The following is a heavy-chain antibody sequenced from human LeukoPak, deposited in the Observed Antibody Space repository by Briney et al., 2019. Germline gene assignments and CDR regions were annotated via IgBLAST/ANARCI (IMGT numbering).Heavy chain of an antibody. J-gene: IGHJ5*02. V-gene: IGHV4-59*01. D-gene: IGHD2-15*01. Sequence: SETLSLTCTVSGGSISSYYWSWIRQPPGKGLEWIGYIYYSGSTNYNPSLKSRVTISVDTSKNQFSLKLSSVTAADTAVYYCARCSGGSCEQSWFDPWGQGTLVTVSS. CDR1: GGSISSYY. CDR2: IYYSGST. CDR3: ARCSGGSCEQSWFDP.